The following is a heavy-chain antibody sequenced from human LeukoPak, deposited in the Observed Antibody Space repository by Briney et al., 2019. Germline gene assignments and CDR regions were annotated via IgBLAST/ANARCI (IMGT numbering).Heavy chain of an antibody. CDR3: ASNPPGFGNYYFYMDV. D-gene: IGHD3-10*01. V-gene: IGHV1-2*02. CDR1: GHTFTANY. CDR2: INPNSGGT. J-gene: IGHJ6*03. Sequence: ASVKVSCKASGHTFTANYIHWVRQAPGQGLEWMGWINPNSGGTNYAQKFQGRVTMTRDTAISTVYMELSGLRSDDTAVYYCASNPPGFGNYYFYMDVWGQGTMVTVSS.